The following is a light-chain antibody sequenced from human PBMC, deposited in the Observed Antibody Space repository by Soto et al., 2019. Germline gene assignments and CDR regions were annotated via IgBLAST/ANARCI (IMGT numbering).Light chain of an antibody. J-gene: IGKJ5*01. CDR1: QGTSRY. Sequence: ENVLTQSPGTLSLSPGERATLSCRASQGTSRYLSWYQQRPGQAPRLLIYGASSRATGIPDRFSGSGSGTESTLTLSRLEPEDFAVYYFQQYSTSPISFGQGTRLEIK. CDR3: QQYSTSPIS. V-gene: IGKV3-20*01. CDR2: GAS.